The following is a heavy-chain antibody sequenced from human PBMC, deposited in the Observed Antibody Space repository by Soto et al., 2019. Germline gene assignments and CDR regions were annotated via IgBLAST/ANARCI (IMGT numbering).Heavy chain of an antibody. CDR3: ERQATGYKSKWFDP. J-gene: IGHJ5*02. V-gene: IGHV5-51*01. Sequence: GESLKISCGVSGFTFNNYWIAWVRQMPGKGLEWMGGIYPADSQTRYSPTFQGQVAISADKSVNTAYLQWRSLKASDTAIYSWERQATGYKSKWFDPWGQGTLVTVSS. D-gene: IGHD3-9*01. CDR1: GFTFNNYW. CDR2: IYPADSQT.